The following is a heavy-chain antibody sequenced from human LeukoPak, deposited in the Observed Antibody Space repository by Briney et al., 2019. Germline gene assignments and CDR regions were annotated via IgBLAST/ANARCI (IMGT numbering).Heavy chain of an antibody. CDR2: VYSGGST. J-gene: IGHJ4*02. V-gene: IGHV3-53*01. Sequence: PGGSLRLSCAASGFTVSSNYMSWVRQSPGKGLEWVSVVYSGGSTYYADSVKGRSTISRDNSKNTLYLQMNSLRAEDTAVYYCATTYCSSTSCYPYYFDYWGQGTLVTVSS. CDR1: GFTVSSNY. CDR3: ATTYCSSTSCYPYYFDY. D-gene: IGHD2-2*01.